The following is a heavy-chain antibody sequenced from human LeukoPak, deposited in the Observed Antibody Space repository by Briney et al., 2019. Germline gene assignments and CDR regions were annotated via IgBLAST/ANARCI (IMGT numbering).Heavy chain of an antibody. CDR2: VSASADST. CDR1: EFMFSKYA. CDR3: ARRPAIFMDGVYYYSMDV. Sequence: GGSLRLSCAASEFMFSKYAMSWVRQAPGKGPEWVSAVSASADSTYYADSVKGRFIISRDNSKNTLFLQMNSLRAEDTAVYYCARRPAIFMDGVYYYSMDVWGQGTTVTVSS. D-gene: IGHD2-2*01. J-gene: IGHJ6*02. V-gene: IGHV3-23*01.